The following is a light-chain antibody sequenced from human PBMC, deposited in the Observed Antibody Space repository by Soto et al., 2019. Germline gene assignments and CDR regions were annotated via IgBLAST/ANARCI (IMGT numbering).Light chain of an antibody. J-gene: IGLJ2*01. Sequence: QSVLTQPPSASGSPGQSVTISCTGTSSDVGAYNSVSWYQQHPGKAPKLMIYDVNKRPSGVPDRFSGSKSGNTASLTVSGLQAEDEADYYCCSYAGSNNVLFGGGTKLTVL. CDR3: CSYAGSNNVL. CDR1: SSDVGAYNS. V-gene: IGLV2-8*01. CDR2: DVN.